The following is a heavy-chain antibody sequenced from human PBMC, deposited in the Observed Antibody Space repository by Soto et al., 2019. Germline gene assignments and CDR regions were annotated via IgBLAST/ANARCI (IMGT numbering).Heavy chain of an antibody. CDR1: GFTFHNVW. J-gene: IGHJ4*02. D-gene: IGHD5-18*01. CDR3: TTLHSYGLDY. V-gene: IGHV3-15*01. CDR2: IRSKSDGGTP. Sequence: KTGGSLRLSCATSGFTFHNVWMSWVRQAPGRGLEWVGHIRSKSDGGTPDYAAAMKGRFNISRDDAKNTVYVQMHSLKTEDTAVYYCTTLHSYGLDYWGQGALVTVSS.